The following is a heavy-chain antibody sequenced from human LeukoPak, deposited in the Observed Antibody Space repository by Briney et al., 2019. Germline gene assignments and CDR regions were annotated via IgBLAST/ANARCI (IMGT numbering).Heavy chain of an antibody. V-gene: IGHV3-11*01. CDR1: GITFTNAW. CDR2: ITNSGSTS. J-gene: IGHJ5*02. CDR3: ARGSRGPSP. Sequence: GGSLRLSCAVSGITFTNAWFNWVRQAPGKGLEWVSFITNSGSTSHYADSVKGRFTISRDNTKNSLYLQMNSLRAEDTAVYYCARGSRGPSPWGQGTLVTVSS. D-gene: IGHD1-26*01.